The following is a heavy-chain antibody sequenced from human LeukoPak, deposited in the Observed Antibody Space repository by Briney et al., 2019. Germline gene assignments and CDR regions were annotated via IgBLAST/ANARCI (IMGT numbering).Heavy chain of an antibody. Sequence: PGGSLRLSCAASGFTFSNYGMHWVRQAPGKGLEWVAVISYDGSNKYYADSVKGRFTISRDNSKNTLYLQMNSLRAEDTAVYYCAKDPAVLYYFDYWGQGTLVTVSS. V-gene: IGHV3-30*18. CDR2: ISYDGSNK. CDR1: GFTFSNYG. CDR3: AKDPAVLYYFDY. D-gene: IGHD2/OR15-2a*01. J-gene: IGHJ4*02.